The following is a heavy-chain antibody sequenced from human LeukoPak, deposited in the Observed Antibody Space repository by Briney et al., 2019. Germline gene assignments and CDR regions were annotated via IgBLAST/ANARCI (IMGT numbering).Heavy chain of an antibody. CDR1: GGSIRSSSYY. CDR2: NYYSGST. V-gene: IGHV4-39*01. CDR3: ARHEYSGSYYGLSWFDP. Sequence: PSETLSLPCTFCGGSIRSSSYYWGWIRQPPGKGLEWVGSNYYSGSTYYNPSLKSRVTISVDTSKNQLSLKLSSLTAADTAVYYCARHEYSGSYYGLSWFDPWGQGTLVTVSS. D-gene: IGHD1-26*01. J-gene: IGHJ5*02.